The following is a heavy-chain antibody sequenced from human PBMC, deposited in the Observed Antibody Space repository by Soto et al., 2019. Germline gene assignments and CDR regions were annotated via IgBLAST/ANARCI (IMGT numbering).Heavy chain of an antibody. Sequence: EVQLVESGGGLVKPGGSLRLSCAASGFTFSSYSMSWVRQAPGTGLEWVSSISSSSSYIYYADSVKGRFTISIDNAKNSLYRQVNSLRAEDTAVYYCAREGIAAALAYWGQGTLVTVSS. CDR3: AREGIAAALAY. CDR2: ISSSSSYI. V-gene: IGHV3-21*01. CDR1: GFTFSSYS. J-gene: IGHJ4*02. D-gene: IGHD6-13*01.